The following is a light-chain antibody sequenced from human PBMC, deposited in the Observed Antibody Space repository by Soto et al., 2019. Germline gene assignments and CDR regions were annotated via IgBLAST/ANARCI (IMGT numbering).Light chain of an antibody. CDR3: QQYGSSPLT. CDR2: GAS. V-gene: IGKV3-20*01. Sequence: EIVLTQSPGTLSLSPGERATLSCRASQSVSSSYLAWYQQKPGQAPRLLIYGASSGDTGIPDRFSGSGSGTDFTLTISRLEPEDFAVYYCQQYGSSPLTFGQGTKVEIK. CDR1: QSVSSSY. J-gene: IGKJ1*01.